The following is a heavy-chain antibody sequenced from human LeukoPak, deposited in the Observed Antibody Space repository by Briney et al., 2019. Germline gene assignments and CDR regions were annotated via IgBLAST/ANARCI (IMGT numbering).Heavy chain of an antibody. J-gene: IGHJ4*02. Sequence: GGSLRLSCAASGFTFSGSAMHWVRQVPGKGLEWVAVMSNDGNNKYYSDSVRGRFTISRDNSKSTLFLQMNSLRAEDTAVYYCARTERYYYDNSGNYYDLGGPHFDSWGQGTLVTVSS. CDR3: ARTERYYYDNSGNYYDLGGPHFDS. V-gene: IGHV3-30-3*01. CDR1: GFTFSGSA. D-gene: IGHD3-22*01. CDR2: MSNDGNNK.